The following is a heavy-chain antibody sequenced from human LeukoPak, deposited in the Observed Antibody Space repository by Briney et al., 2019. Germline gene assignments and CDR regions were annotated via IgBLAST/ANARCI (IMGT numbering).Heavy chain of an antibody. Sequence: GGSLRLSCAASGFTFSSFAMTWVRQAPGKGLEWVANIKQDGSKKSYVDSVKGRFTISRDNAKNSLYLQMNSLRAEDTAIYYCTRVGYIDEGIDYWGQGTLVTVSS. D-gene: IGHD5-24*01. CDR3: TRVGYIDEGIDY. CDR2: IKQDGSKK. J-gene: IGHJ4*02. V-gene: IGHV3-7*04. CDR1: GFTFSSFA.